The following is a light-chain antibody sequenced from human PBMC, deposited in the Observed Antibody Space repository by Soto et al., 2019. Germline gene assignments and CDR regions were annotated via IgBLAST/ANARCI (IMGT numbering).Light chain of an antibody. CDR2: AAS. CDR3: QQSYISHPA. V-gene: IGKV1-39*01. Sequence: DIQVTQSPSSLSASVGDRVTITCRASQSISSYLNWYQQKPGKAPKLLIYAASSLQSGVPSRFSGSGSGTDFTLTISSLQPEDFTTYYCQQSYISHPAFGQGTRLE. CDR1: QSISSY. J-gene: IGKJ5*01.